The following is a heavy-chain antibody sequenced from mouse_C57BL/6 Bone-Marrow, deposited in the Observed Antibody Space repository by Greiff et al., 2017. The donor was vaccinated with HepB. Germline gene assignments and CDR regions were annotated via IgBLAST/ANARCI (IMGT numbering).Heavy chain of an antibody. CDR3: AREIHWVPPMDY. D-gene: IGHD4-1*01. CDR1: GYTFTSYW. J-gene: IGHJ4*01. V-gene: IGHV1-64*01. CDR2: IHPNSGST. Sequence: QVQLKQPGVELVKPGASVKLSCKASGYTFTSYWMHWVKQRPGQGLEWIGMIHPNSGSTNYNEKFKSKATLTVDKSSSTAYMQRSSLTSEDSAVYYCAREIHWVPPMDYWGQGTSVTVSS.